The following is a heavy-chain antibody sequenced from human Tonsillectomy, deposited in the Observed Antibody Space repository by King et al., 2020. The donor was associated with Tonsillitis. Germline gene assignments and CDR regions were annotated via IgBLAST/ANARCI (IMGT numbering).Heavy chain of an antibody. CDR2: IYAGGSST. D-gene: IGHD3-22*01. J-gene: IGHJ3*02. V-gene: IGHV3-23*03. Sequence: VQLVESGGGLVQPGGSLRLSCAASGFTFSSYAMSWVRQAPGKGLEWVSVIYAGGSSTYYADSVKGRFTISRDNSKNTLYLQMNSLRAEDTAVYCCAKGGYYYDSIGDAFDIWGQGTMVTVSS. CDR3: AKGGYYYDSIGDAFDI. CDR1: GFTFSSYA.